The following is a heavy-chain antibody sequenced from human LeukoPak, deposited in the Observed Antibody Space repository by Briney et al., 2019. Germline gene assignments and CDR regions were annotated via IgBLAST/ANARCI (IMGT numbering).Heavy chain of an antibody. Sequence: PSETLSLTCAVYGGSFSGYYWSWLRQPPGKGLEWIGEINHSGSTNYNPSLNSRVTISVDTSKNQFSLKLSSVTAADTAVYYCARGPRRDGYNHHVPLDYWGQGTLVTVSS. CDR2: INHSGST. CDR3: ARGPRRDGYNHHVPLDY. J-gene: IGHJ4*02. CDR1: GGSFSGYY. V-gene: IGHV4-34*01. D-gene: IGHD5-24*01.